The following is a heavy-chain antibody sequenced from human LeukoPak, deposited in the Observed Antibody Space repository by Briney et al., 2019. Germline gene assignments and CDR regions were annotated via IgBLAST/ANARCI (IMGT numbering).Heavy chain of an antibody. CDR3: AKDIQLST. CDR2: ISSSGNNA. CDR1: GFTFRGAA. D-gene: IGHD5-24*01. V-gene: IGHV3-23*01. Sequence: GGSLRLSCAVYGFTFRGAAMTWVRQAPGKGLEWVSLISSSGNNAYYADSVKGRFTISRDNSKNALSLQMNSLRVEDTAIYYCAKDIQLSTWGLGTRVTVSS. J-gene: IGHJ3*01.